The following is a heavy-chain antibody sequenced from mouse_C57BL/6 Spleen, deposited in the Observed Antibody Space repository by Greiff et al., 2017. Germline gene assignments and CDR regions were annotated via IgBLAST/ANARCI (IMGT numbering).Heavy chain of an antibody. CDR2: IDPETGGT. CDR1: GYTFTDYE. Sequence: QVQLQQSGAELVRPGASVTLSCKASGYTFTDYEMHWVKQTPVHGLEWIGAIDPETGGTAYNQKFKGKAILTADNSSSTAYMELRSLTSEDSAVYYCTRWDDYDGYYAMDYWGQGTSVTVSS. J-gene: IGHJ4*01. V-gene: IGHV1-15*01. D-gene: IGHD2-4*01. CDR3: TRWDDYDGYYAMDY.